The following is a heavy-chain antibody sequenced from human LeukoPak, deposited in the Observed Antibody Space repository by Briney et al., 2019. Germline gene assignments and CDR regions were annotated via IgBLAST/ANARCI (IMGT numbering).Heavy chain of an antibody. CDR2: INPYTGGT. CDR3: ARDPQDDSDSSSPSTVDWYFDL. V-gene: IGHV1-2*02. Sequence: GASVKVSCKASGFTFTGSYLHWVRKAPGQGLEWMGYINPYTGGTKYAQKFQGRVTMTRDTSTRTAYMELSSLRSDDTAVYYCARDPQDDSDSSSPSTVDWYFDLWGRGTPVTVAS. J-gene: IGHJ2*01. D-gene: IGHD3-22*01. CDR1: GFTFTGSY.